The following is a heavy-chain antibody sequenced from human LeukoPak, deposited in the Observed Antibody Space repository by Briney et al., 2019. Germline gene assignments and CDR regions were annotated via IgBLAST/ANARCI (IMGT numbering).Heavy chain of an antibody. CDR1: DFTFSTYA. V-gene: IGHV3-23*01. D-gene: IGHD3-10*01. J-gene: IGHJ4*02. CDR2: ISGGGDAT. CDR3: AKVAKYYYGSETYYFFEH. Sequence: GGSLRLSCAASDFTFSTYAMSWVRQAPGKGLEWVSTISGGGDATYYADSVKGRFTISRDNAKNSLYLQMNSLRVEDTAVYYCAKVAKYYYGSETYYFFEHWGQGTPVTASS.